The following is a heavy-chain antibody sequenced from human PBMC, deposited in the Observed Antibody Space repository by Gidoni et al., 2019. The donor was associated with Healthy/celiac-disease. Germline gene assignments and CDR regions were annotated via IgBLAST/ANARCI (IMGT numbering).Heavy chain of an antibody. J-gene: IGHJ4*02. CDR3: ARLDSSGWSGFDY. CDR1: GGSISSSSYY. V-gene: IGHV4-39*01. D-gene: IGHD6-19*01. Sequence: QLQLQESGPGLVKPSETLSLTCTVSGGSISSSSYYWGWIRQPPGKGLEWIGSIYYSGSTYYNPSLKSRVTISVDTSKNQFSLKLSSVTAADTAVYYCARLDSSGWSGFDYWGQGTLVTVSS. CDR2: IYYSGST.